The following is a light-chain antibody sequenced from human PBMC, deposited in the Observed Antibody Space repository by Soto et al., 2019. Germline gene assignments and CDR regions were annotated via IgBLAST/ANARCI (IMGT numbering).Light chain of an antibody. CDR3: QQYHSYFVT. Sequence: DIQMTQSPSTLSASVGDRVNMTCRASQSISTWLAWYQQKPGKAPKLLISKASSLESGVPSRFSGSGSGTEFTLTIRSLQPDDFATYYCQQYHSYFVTFGQGTKVDIK. CDR1: QSISTW. CDR2: KAS. J-gene: IGKJ1*01. V-gene: IGKV1-5*03.